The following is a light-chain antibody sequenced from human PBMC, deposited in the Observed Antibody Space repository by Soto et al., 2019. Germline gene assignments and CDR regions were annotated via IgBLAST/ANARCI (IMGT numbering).Light chain of an antibody. V-gene: IGKV3-20*01. CDR1: QSVSSSY. CDR2: SIS. Sequence: EIVMTQSPGTLSLPPGERATLSCRASQSVSSSYLAWYQQKPGQAPRLLIYSISSRATGIPDRFSGSGSGTDFTLTISRLEPEDFAVYYCQQYGTSRTFGQGTKVDI. J-gene: IGKJ1*01. CDR3: QQYGTSRT.